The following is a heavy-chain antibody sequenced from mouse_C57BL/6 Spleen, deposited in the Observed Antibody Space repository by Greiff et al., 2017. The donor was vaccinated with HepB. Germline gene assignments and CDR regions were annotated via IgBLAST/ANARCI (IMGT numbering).Heavy chain of an antibody. Sequence: VQLVESGPGLVAPSQSLSITCTVSGFSLTSYGVDWVRQSPGKGLEWLGGIWGVGSTNYNSALKSRLTISKDNAKSQVFLKMNSLQTDDTAMYYGASEGLLKGDGMDYWGQGTSVTVSS. CDR2: IWGVGST. D-gene: IGHD1-3*01. CDR1: GFSLTSYG. V-gene: IGHV2-6*01. J-gene: IGHJ4*01. CDR3: ASEGLLKGDGMDY.